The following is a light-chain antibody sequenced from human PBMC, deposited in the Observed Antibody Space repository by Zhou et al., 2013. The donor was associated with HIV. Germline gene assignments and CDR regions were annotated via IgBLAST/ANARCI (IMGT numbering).Light chain of an antibody. V-gene: IGKV1-8*01. Sequence: AIRMTQSPSSLSASTGDRVSITCRASQDIGTNLAWYQRKPGQAPKVLISGASTLQTGVPSRFSGSGSGTDFTLTINNLQPEDFATYFCQQSYSASSFGQGTKVEMK. CDR3: QQSYSASS. CDR2: GAS. J-gene: IGKJ1*01. CDR1: QDIGTN.